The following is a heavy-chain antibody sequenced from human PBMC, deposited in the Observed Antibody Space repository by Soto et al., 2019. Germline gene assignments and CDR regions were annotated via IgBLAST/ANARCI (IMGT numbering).Heavy chain of an antibody. J-gene: IGHJ6*02. D-gene: IGHD3-10*01. CDR2: ISAYNGNT. CDR3: ARDSGEYYGSLYYYGMDV. CDR1: GYTFTSYG. V-gene: IGHV1-18*01. Sequence: GASVKVSCKASGYTFTSYGISWVRQAPGQGLEWMGWISAYNGNTNYAQKLQGRVTMTTDTSTSTAYMELRSLRSDDTAVYYCARDSGEYYGSLYYYGMDVWGQGTTVTVSS.